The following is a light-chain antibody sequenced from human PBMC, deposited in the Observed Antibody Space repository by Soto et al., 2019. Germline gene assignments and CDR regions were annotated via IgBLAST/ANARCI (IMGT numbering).Light chain of an antibody. CDR1: QSISSW. CDR2: DAS. V-gene: IGKV1-5*01. Sequence: DIQRTQSPSTLSASVGDRVKITCRASQSISSWLAWYQPKLGRDPSLLIYDASSLESGVPSRFSGSGYGTEFNLTISRLQTDDFATYYCQQYHSHWITVGQGTRLEIK. CDR3: QQYHSHWIT. J-gene: IGKJ5*01.